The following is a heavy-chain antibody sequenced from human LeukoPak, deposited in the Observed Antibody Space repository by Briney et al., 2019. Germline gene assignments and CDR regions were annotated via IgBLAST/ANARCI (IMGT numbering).Heavy chain of an antibody. CDR1: GYTFTSYG. CDR3: AVLDSSGYYYGYDY. V-gene: IGHV1-18*01. CDR2: ISAYNGNT. J-gene: IGHJ4*02. Sequence: ASVKVSCKASGYTFTSYGISWVRQAPGQGLEWMGWISAYNGNTNYAQKLQGRITMTTDTSTSTAYMELRSLRSDDTAVYYCAVLDSSGYYYGYDYWGRGTLVTVSS. D-gene: IGHD3-22*01.